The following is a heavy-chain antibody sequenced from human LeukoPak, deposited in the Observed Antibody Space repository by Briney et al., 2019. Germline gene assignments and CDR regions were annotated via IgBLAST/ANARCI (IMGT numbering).Heavy chain of an antibody. CDR3: ARGCSTSCSMVRGGPFN. CDR1: GYTFTSYY. V-gene: IGHV1-46*01. Sequence: ASVKVSCKASGYTFTSYYMHWVRQAPGQGLEWMRIINPSGGSTSYAQKFQGRVTMTRDTSTSTVYMELSSLRSEDTAVYYCARGCSTSCSMVRGGPFNWGQGTLVTVSS. J-gene: IGHJ4*02. D-gene: IGHD2-2*01. CDR2: INPSGGST.